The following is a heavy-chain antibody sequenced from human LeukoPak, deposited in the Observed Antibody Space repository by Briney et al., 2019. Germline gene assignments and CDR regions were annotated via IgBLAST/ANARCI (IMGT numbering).Heavy chain of an antibody. Sequence: PGGSLRLSCAASGFTFSSYAMHWVRQAPGKGLEWVAVISYDGSNKYYADSVKGRFTISRDNSKNTLYLQMNSLSAEDTALYYCAKCIASGSYSFRFDYWGQGTLVTVSS. J-gene: IGHJ4*02. V-gene: IGHV3-30-3*02. CDR2: ISYDGSNK. CDR1: GFTFSSYA. D-gene: IGHD3-10*01. CDR3: AKCIASGSYSFRFDY.